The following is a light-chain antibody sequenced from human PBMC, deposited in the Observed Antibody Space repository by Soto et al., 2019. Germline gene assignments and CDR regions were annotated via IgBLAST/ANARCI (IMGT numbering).Light chain of an antibody. V-gene: IGKV1-5*03. CDR1: QSISSW. CDR3: QHYDSYSVA. J-gene: IGKJ1*01. CDR2: EAS. Sequence: DIQMTQSPSTLSGSVGDRVTITSRASQSISSWLAWYQQKPGKAPKLLIYEASTITSGVPSRFSGSGSGTEFTLTISSLQPDDFAVYYCQHYDSYSVAFGQGTKVDIK.